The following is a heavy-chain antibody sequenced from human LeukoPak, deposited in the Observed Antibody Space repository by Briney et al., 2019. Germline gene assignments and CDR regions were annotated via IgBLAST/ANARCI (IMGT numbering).Heavy chain of an antibody. D-gene: IGHD2-2*01. V-gene: IGHV3-7*01. Sequence: GSLRLSCAASGFTFSSYWMSWVRQGPGKGLEWVANIKQDGSEKYYVDSVKGRFTISRDNAKNSLYLQMNSLRAEDTAVYYCARDDCSSISCYHNWFDPWGQGTLVTVSS. CDR1: GFTFSSYW. CDR3: ARDDCSSISCYHNWFDP. J-gene: IGHJ5*02. CDR2: IKQDGSEK.